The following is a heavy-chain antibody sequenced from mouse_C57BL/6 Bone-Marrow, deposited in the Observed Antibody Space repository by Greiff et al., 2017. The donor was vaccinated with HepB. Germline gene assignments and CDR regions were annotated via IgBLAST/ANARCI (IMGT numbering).Heavy chain of an antibody. J-gene: IGHJ2*01. CDR2: ISNGGGST. D-gene: IGHD2-4*01. CDR1: GFTFSDYY. V-gene: IGHV5-12*01. CDR3: ARHYDYYFDY. Sequence: VESGGGLVQPGGSLKLSCAASGFTFSDYYMYWVRQTPEKRLEWVAYISNGGGSTYYPDTVKGRFTISRDNAKNTLYLQMSRLKSEDTAMYFCARHYDYYFDYWGQGTTLTVSS.